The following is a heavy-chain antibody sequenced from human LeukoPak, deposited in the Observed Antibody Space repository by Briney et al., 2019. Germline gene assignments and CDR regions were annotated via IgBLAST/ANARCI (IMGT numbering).Heavy chain of an antibody. CDR3: ARDATSGSYYFPFDY. D-gene: IGHD1-26*01. J-gene: IGHJ4*02. V-gene: IGHV3-30-3*01. CDR1: GFTFSSYA. CDR2: ISYDGSNK. Sequence: GGSLRLSCAASGFTFSSYAMRWVRQAPGKGLEWVAVISYDGSNKYYADSVKGRFTISRDNSKNTLYLQMNSLRAEDTAVYYCARDATSGSYYFPFDYWGQGTLVTVSS.